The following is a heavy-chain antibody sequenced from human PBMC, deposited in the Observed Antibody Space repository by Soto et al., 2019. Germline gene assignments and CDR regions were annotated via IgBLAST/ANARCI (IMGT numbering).Heavy chain of an antibody. Sequence: PSEILALTCAVYGGSFSVYYWSWIRQPPGKGLDLIGEINHSGSTNYNPSLKSRVTISVDTSKNQFSLKLSSVTAADTAVYYCARGRLLSSGDTENNWFDPWGQGTLVTSPQ. V-gene: IGHV4-34*01. CDR3: ARGRLLSSGDTENNWFDP. D-gene: IGHD3-10*01. CDR2: INHSGST. CDR1: GGSFSVYY. J-gene: IGHJ5*02.